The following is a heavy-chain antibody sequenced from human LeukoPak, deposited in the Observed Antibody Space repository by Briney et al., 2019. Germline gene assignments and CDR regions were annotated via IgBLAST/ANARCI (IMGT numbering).Heavy chain of an antibody. J-gene: IGHJ4*02. D-gene: IGHD4-11*01. V-gene: IGHV1-2*02. CDR3: ARVSLYNDYKFAY. Sequence: GASVKVSCKASGYTFVGYYMHWVRQPPGQGLEWMGWINPNSGGTNFAQKFQGRVTMTRNTSINTAYLELSGLTSDDTAVYYCARVSLYNDYKFAYWGQGTLVPVSS. CDR1: GYTFVGYY. CDR2: INPNSGGT.